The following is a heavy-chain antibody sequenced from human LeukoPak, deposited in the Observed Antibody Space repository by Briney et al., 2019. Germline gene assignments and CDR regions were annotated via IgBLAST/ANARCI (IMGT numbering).Heavy chain of an antibody. V-gene: IGHV3-74*01. CDR1: GFTFSSYA. CDR2: INGDGSST. CDR3: ARVGGHDDYYYDSSGYYPAYYYYGMDV. D-gene: IGHD3-22*01. Sequence: GGSLRLSCAASGFTFSSYAMSWVRPAPGKGLVWVSRINGDGSSTSYADSVKGRFTISRDNAKNTLYLQMNSLRAEDTAVYYCARVGGHDDYYYDSSGYYPAYYYYGMDVWGQGTTVTVSS. J-gene: IGHJ6*02.